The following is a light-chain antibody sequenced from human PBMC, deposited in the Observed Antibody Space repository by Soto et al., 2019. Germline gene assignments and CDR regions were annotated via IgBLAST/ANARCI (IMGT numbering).Light chain of an antibody. V-gene: IGKV1-5*03. Sequence: DIEVTQSPYTLSGSVGDRVTITCRASQTISSWLAWYQQKPGKAPKLLIYKASTLKSGVPSRFSGSGSGTEFTLTISSLQPDDFATYYCQLYNIYSEAFGHVTKAAIK. J-gene: IGKJ1*01. CDR1: QTISSW. CDR2: KAS. CDR3: QLYNIYSEA.